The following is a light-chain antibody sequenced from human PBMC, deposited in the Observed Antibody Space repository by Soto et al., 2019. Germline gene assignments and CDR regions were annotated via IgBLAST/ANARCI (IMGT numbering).Light chain of an antibody. CDR2: SDN. V-gene: IGLV1-44*01. CDR3: AAWDGSLNHIL. Sequence: QSALTQPPSASGTPGQRVTISCSGGWSNVGTNTVNWYQHLPGTAPKLLIYSDNQRPSGVPDRFSGAKSGTSASLAITGLQSEDEADYYCAAWDGSLNHILFGGGTKLTV. CDR1: WSNVGTNT. J-gene: IGLJ2*01.